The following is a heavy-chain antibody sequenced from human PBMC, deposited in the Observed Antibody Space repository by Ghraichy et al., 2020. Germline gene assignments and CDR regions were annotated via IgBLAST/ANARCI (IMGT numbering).Heavy chain of an antibody. D-gene: IGHD1-26*01. J-gene: IGHJ4*02. CDR1: GFTVSSNY. CDR2: IYSGGST. V-gene: IGHV3-53*01. Sequence: GESLNISCAASGFTVSSNYMSWVRQAPGKGLEWVSAIYSGGSTYYADAVEGRFTISRDNPKNTLYLQLNSLRAEDTAVYYCARAPPGGTYYGLDYWGQGTLVTVSS. CDR3: ARAPPGGTYYGLDY.